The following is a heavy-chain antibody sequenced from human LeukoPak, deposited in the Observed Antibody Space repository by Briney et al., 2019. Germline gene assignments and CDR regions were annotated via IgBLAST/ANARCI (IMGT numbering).Heavy chain of an antibody. CDR1: GFTFSSYS. Sequence: GGSLRLSCAASGFTFSSYSMNWVRQAPGKGLEWVSYISSSSSTIYYADSVKGRFTISRDNAKNSLYLQMNSLRAEDTAVYYCPREQSPGAAAGLCFDYWGQGTLVTVSS. D-gene: IGHD6-13*01. V-gene: IGHV3-48*04. J-gene: IGHJ4*02. CDR2: ISSSSSTI. CDR3: PREQSPGAAAGLCFDY.